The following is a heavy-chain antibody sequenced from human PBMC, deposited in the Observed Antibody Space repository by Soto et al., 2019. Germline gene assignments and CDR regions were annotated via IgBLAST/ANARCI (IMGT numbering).Heavy chain of an antibody. CDR1: GFTFSSYA. Sequence: GGSLRLSCAASGFTFSSYAMSWVRQAPGKGLEWVSAISGSGGSTYYADSVKGRFTISRDNSKNTLYLQMNSLRAEDTAVYYCAKGPHRYSSGWYFERAFDYWGQGTLVTVSS. J-gene: IGHJ4*02. D-gene: IGHD6-19*01. CDR2: ISGSGGST. V-gene: IGHV3-23*01. CDR3: AKGPHRYSSGWYFERAFDY.